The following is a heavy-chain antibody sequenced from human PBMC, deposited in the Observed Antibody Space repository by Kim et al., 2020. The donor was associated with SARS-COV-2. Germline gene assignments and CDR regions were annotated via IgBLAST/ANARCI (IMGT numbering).Heavy chain of an antibody. CDR1: DDSIHKTNYY. CDR2: IDFYGNT. J-gene: IGHJ5*02. D-gene: IGHD3-10*01. V-gene: IGHV4-39*01. CDR3: AVFYASGTYFPGENWFDL. Sequence: SETLSLTCTVSDDSIHKTNYYWAWIRQTPGTGLEWIATIDFYGNTYSRLSLRSRVTISLEASKNQFSLIVTSVTAADTALYYCAVFYASGTYFPGENWFDLWDQGTLVTVSS.